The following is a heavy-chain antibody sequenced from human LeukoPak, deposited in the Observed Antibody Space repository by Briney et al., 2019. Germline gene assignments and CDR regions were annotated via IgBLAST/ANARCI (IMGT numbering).Heavy chain of an antibody. J-gene: IGHJ4*02. CDR3: ARVGYDFWSGSFDY. D-gene: IGHD3-3*01. Sequence: GGSLRLSCAASGFTFSSYPMHWVRQAPGKGLEWVAVISYDGSNKYYADSVKGRFTISRDNSKNTLYLQMNSLRAEDTAVYYCARVGYDFWSGSFDYWGQGTLVTVSS. CDR1: GFTFSSYP. V-gene: IGHV3-30-3*01. CDR2: ISYDGSNK.